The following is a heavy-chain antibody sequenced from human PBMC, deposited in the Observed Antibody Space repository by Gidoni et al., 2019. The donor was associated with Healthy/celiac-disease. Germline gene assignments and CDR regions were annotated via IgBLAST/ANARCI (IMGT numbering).Heavy chain of an antibody. D-gene: IGHD5-12*01. V-gene: IGHV4-31*03. CDR3: ASNSGYDRTYETEDRGYFDY. J-gene: IGHJ4*02. CDR1: VGSITSGGND. CDR2: IYYSGST. Sequence: QVQLKEWGQGRVSPSQTRSLTGTVLVGSITSGGNDWSWLRQPPGKGRGWIGYIYYSGSTYYTPSLKSRVTISVDTSKNQFSLKLSSVTAADTAVYYCASNSGYDRTYETEDRGYFDYWGQGTLVTVSS.